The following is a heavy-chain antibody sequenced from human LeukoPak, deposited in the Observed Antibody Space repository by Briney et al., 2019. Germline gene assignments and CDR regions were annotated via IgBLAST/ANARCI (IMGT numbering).Heavy chain of an antibody. J-gene: IGHJ4*02. Sequence: GGSLRLSCAASGFTFSSYAMSWVRQAPGKGLEWVSAISGSGGSTYYADSVKGRFTISRDNSKNTLYLQMNSLRAEDTAVYYCAKGITAAAGTGGGRYYFDYLGQGTLVTVSS. CDR3: AKGITAAAGTGGGRYYFDY. CDR2: ISGSGGST. V-gene: IGHV3-23*01. D-gene: IGHD6-13*01. CDR1: GFTFSSYA.